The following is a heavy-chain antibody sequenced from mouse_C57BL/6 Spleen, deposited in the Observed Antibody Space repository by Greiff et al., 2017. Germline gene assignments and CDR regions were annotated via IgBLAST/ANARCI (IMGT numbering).Heavy chain of an antibody. V-gene: IGHV2-5*01. CDR1: GFSLTSYG. D-gene: IGHD1-1*01. Sequence: VQLQQSGPGLVQPSQSLSITCTVSGFSLTSYGVHWVRQSPGKGLEWLGVIWRGGSTDYNAAFMSRLSITKDNSKSQVFFKMNSLRADDTAIYYCAKIITTVVAPYYAMDYWGQGTSVTVSS. CDR3: AKIITTVVAPYYAMDY. J-gene: IGHJ4*01. CDR2: IWRGGST.